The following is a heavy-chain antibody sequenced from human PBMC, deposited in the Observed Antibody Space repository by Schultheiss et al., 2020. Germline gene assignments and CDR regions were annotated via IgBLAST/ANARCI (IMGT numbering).Heavy chain of an antibody. V-gene: IGHV3-30*18. CDR3: AKERLRFAWVDP. D-gene: IGHD3-3*01. J-gene: IGHJ5*02. Sequence: GGSLRLSCAASGFTFSSYGMHWVRQAPGKGLEWVAVISYDGSNKYYADSVKGRFTISRDNSKNTLYLQMNSLRAEDTAVYYCAKERLRFAWVDPWGQGTLVTVSS. CDR2: ISYDGSNK. CDR1: GFTFSSYG.